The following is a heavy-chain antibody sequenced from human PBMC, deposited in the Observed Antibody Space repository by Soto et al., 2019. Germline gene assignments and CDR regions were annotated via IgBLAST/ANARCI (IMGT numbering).Heavy chain of an antibody. CDR1: GFTFSSYG. D-gene: IGHD3-3*01. CDR2: ISYDGSNK. Sequence: QVQLVESGGGVVQPGRSLRLSCAASGFTFSSYGMHWVRQAPGKGLEWVAVISYDGSNKYYADSVKGRFTISRDNSKNTLYLQMNSLRAEDTAVYYCAKVGELRFLEWLHYLDYWGQGTLVTVSS. J-gene: IGHJ4*02. CDR3: AKVGELRFLEWLHYLDY. V-gene: IGHV3-30*18.